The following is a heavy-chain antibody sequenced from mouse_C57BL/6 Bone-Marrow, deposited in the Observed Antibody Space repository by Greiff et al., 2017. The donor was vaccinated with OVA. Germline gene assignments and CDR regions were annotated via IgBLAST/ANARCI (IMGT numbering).Heavy chain of an antibody. CDR1: GYAFSSYW. CDR2: IYPGDGDT. J-gene: IGHJ4*01. V-gene: IGHV1-80*01. D-gene: IGHD2-5*01. CDR3: ARSVDSDYGYYAMDY. Sequence: VQLQQSGAELVKPGASVKISCKASGYAFSSYWMNWVKQRPGKGLEWIGQIYPGDGDTNYNGKFKGKATLTADKSSSTAYMQLSSLTSEDSAVYFCARSVDSDYGYYAMDYWGQGTSVTVAS.